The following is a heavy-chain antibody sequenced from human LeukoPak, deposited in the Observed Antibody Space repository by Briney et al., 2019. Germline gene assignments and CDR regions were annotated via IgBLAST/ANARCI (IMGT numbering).Heavy chain of an antibody. CDR1: GYSFATYW. V-gene: IGHV5-51*01. CDR3: ARRVSSSGFDAFDV. Sequence: GESLKISCKGSGYSFATYWIGWVRQMPGKGLEWMGINYPGDSDTTYSPSFQGQITMSADKSISTAYLQWSSLKASDTAMYYCARRVSSSGFDAFDVWGQGTMVTVSS. CDR2: NYPGDSDT. D-gene: IGHD5-12*01. J-gene: IGHJ3*01.